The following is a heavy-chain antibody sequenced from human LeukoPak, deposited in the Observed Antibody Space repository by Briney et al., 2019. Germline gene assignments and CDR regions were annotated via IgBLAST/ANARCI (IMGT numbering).Heavy chain of an antibody. CDR1: GFTVSSNY. J-gene: IGHJ4*02. CDR3: ARAKGTTWSYFDY. D-gene: IGHD4-17*01. V-gene: IGHV3-66*01. Sequence: PGGSLRLSCAASGFTVSSNYMSWVRQAPGKGLEWVSVIYSGGSTYYADSVKGRFTISRDNSKNTLYLQMNSLRAEDTAVYYCARAKGTTWSYFDYWGRGTLVTVSS. CDR2: IYSGGST.